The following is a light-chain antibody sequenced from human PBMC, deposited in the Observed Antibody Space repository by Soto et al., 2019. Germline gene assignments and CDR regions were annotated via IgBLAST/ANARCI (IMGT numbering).Light chain of an antibody. CDR3: QQYGSSPPRT. CDR1: QSVTSSY. Sequence: EIVLTQSPATLCLSPGERATLSCRASQSVTSSYLAWYQQEPGQAPRLLIYGASSRATGIPDRFSGSGSGTDFTLTISRLEPEDFAVYYCQQYGSSPPRTFGQGTKVDIK. CDR2: GAS. J-gene: IGKJ1*01. V-gene: IGKV3-20*01.